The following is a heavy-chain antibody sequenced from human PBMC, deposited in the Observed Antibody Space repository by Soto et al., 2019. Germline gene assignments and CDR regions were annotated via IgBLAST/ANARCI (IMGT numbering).Heavy chain of an antibody. J-gene: IGHJ4*02. Sequence: QVQLVQYGAEVKKPGASVKVSCKASGYSFTSYYMHWVRQAPGQGLEWMGIINPSGGSTNYAQKVQGRVTMTRDTSTTTVYMELSSLRSEDTAVYYCARTIYSGSYNFDYWGQGTLVTVSS. D-gene: IGHD1-26*01. CDR2: INPSGGST. V-gene: IGHV1-46*01. CDR3: ARTIYSGSYNFDY. CDR1: GYSFTSYY.